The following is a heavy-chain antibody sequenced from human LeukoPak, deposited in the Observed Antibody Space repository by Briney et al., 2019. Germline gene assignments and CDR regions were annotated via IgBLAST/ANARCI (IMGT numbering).Heavy chain of an antibody. CDR1: GGSISSYY. CDR3: ARRRRSGGSSPYYGMDV. D-gene: IGHD2-15*01. V-gene: IGHV4-34*01. J-gene: IGHJ6*02. Sequence: SETLSLTCTVSGGSISSYYWSWIRQPPGKGPEWIGEINHSGSTNYNPSLKSRVTISVDTSKNQFSLKLSSVTAADTAVYYCARRRRSGGSSPYYGMDVWGQGTTVTVSS. CDR2: INHSGST.